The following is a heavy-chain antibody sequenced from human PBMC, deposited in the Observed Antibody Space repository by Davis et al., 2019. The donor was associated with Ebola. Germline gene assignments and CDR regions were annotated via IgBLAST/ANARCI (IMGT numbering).Heavy chain of an antibody. Sequence: PGGSLRLSCKGSGYSFTSYWISWVRQMPGKGLEWMGRIDRSDSYTNYSPSFQGHVTISADKSISTAYLQWSSLKASDTAMYYCARRVVVPAAIEIDNWFDPWGQGTLVTVSS. CDR1: GYSFTSYW. CDR2: IDRSDSYT. D-gene: IGHD2-2*02. V-gene: IGHV5-10-1*01. J-gene: IGHJ5*02. CDR3: ARRVVVPAAIEIDNWFDP.